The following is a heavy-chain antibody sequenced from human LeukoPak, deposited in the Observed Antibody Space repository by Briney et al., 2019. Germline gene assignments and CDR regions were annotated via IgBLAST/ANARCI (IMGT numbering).Heavy chain of an antibody. Sequence: PGRSLRLSCAASGFSFTSYWMHWVRQAPGKGLVWVSRINSDGSSTNYADSVKGRFTVSRDNAKNTLFLQMNGLRVEDTAVYYCTRVHRSSTWYVDYWGQGALVTVSS. J-gene: IGHJ4*02. D-gene: IGHD6-13*01. V-gene: IGHV3-74*01. CDR2: INSDGSST. CDR3: TRVHRSSTWYVDY. CDR1: GFSFTSYW.